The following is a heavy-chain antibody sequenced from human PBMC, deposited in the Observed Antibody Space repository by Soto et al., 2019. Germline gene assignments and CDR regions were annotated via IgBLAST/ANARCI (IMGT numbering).Heavy chain of an antibody. V-gene: IGHV1-18*01. CDR1: GYTFFTYD. J-gene: IGHJ5*02. CDR3: ARHHGPTTSENWFDP. D-gene: IGHD5-12*01. CDR2: ISTYSGDT. Sequence: VHLVQSGVEVKTPGASVKVSCQASGYTFFTYDISWVRQAPGQGLEWMGWISTYSGDTKYAQKFQGRVTMTTDTSTTTACLELRSLRSDDTAVYYCARHHGPTTSENWFDPWGQGTLVTVSS.